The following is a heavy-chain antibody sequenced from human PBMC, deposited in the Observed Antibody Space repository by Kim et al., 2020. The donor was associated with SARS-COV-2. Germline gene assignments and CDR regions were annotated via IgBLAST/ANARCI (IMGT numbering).Heavy chain of an antibody. Sequence: GGSLRLSCAASGFSVTGNFVSWVRQAPGKGLEWVAAIYSGGSTYYADSVKGRFTISRDNSKNTLYLQMNSLRAEDTAVYYCARGGLNDYGDYGGFDPWG. CDR2: IYSGGST. CDR3: ARGGLNDYGDYGGFDP. V-gene: IGHV3-53*01. CDR1: GFSVTGNF. J-gene: IGHJ5*02. D-gene: IGHD4-17*01.